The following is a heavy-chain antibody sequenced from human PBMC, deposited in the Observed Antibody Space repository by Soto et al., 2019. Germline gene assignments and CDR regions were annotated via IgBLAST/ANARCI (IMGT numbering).Heavy chain of an antibody. CDR3: SRWGDRDDSGSYYAFDI. D-gene: IGHD1-26*01. CDR2: ISAYNGNT. CDR1: GYTFTSYG. J-gene: IGHJ3*02. V-gene: IGHV1-18*01. Sequence: QVQLVQSGAEVKKPGASVKVSCKASGYTFTSYGISWVRQAPGQGLEWMGWISAYNGNTNYAQKLQGRVTMTTDTSTSTAYMELRSLRSDDTAVYYCSRWGDRDDSGSYYAFDIWGQGTMVTVSS.